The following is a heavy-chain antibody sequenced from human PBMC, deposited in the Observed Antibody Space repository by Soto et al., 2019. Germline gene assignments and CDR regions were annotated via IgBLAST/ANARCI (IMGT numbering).Heavy chain of an antibody. CDR2: IYYSGST. J-gene: IGHJ5*02. CDR1: GGSISSYY. V-gene: IGHV4-59*08. D-gene: IGHD3-10*01. Sequence: PSETLSLTCTVSGGSISSYYWSWIRQPPGKGLEWIGYIYYSGSTNYNPSLKSRVTISVDTSKNQFSLKLSSVTAADTAVYYCACICGWELYIPTRWFDTCGQRYLVTVSS. CDR3: ACICGWELYIPTRWFDT.